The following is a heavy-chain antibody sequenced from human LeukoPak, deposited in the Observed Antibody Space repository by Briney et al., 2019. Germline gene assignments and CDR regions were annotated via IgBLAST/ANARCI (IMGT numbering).Heavy chain of an antibody. J-gene: IGHJ4*02. Sequence: GGSLRLSCAASGLSFSSYEMNWVRQAPGQGLEWVSYISSSSTSGSSVYYADSVNCRFTVSRDNAKNSLSLQMNSLRAEDTAVYYCAAVGRSSRPGYWGQGTLVTVSS. V-gene: IGHV3-48*03. D-gene: IGHD6-6*01. CDR1: GLSFSSYE. CDR2: ISSSSTSGSSV. CDR3: AAVGRSSRPGY.